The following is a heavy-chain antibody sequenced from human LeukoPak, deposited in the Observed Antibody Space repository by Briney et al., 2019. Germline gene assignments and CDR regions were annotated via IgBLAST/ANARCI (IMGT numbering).Heavy chain of an antibody. Sequence: PSETLPLTCSVSSGFITAYYRSWIRQPPGKGLEWTGYVYYSGSTEYNPSLRSRVTISLEMSTHQFSLNLTSVTAADTAVYYCARDNQKLGSGIAAAGTVFDYWGQGTLVTVSS. D-gene: IGHD6-13*01. CDR3: ARDNQKLGSGIAAAGTVFDY. CDR1: SGFITAYY. J-gene: IGHJ4*02. CDR2: VYYSGST. V-gene: IGHV4-59*12.